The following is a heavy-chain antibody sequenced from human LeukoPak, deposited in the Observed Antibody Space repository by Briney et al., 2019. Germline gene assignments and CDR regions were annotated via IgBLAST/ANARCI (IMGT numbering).Heavy chain of an antibody. D-gene: IGHD3-3*01. V-gene: IGHV3-23*01. CDR3: AKDLYFPRGFLEWLLPPFFDY. J-gene: IGHJ4*02. Sequence: GGSLRLSCAVSGFTFRNYWMYWVRQAPGKGLEWVSGISGSGDNTYYADSVKGRFTISRDNSKNTLYLQMNSLRAEDTAEYYCAKDLYFPRGFLEWLLPPFFDYWGQGTLVTVSS. CDR2: ISGSGDNT. CDR1: GFTFRNYW.